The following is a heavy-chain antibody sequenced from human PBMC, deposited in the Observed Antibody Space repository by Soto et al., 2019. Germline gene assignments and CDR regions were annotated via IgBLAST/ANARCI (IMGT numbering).Heavy chain of an antibody. J-gene: IGHJ4*02. CDR3: ARDAIAAAGGYFDY. Sequence: EVQLVESGGGLVKPGGSLRLSCAASGFTFSTYSMNWVRQAPGKGLEWVSSTSRSGTYIYYADSVKGRFTISRENAKNSLYLQMNGLRAEDTAVYYCARDAIAAAGGYFDYWGQGTLVTVSS. D-gene: IGHD6-13*01. V-gene: IGHV3-21*01. CDR1: GFTFSTYS. CDR2: TSRSGTYI.